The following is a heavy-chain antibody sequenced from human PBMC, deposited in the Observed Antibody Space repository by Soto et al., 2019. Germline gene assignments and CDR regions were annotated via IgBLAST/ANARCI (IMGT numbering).Heavy chain of an antibody. CDR2: ISYDGSSK. Sequence: QVQLVESGGGVVQPGRSLRLSCAASGFTFSSYGMHWVRQAPGKGLEWVAVISYDGSSKYYADSVKGRFTISRDNTKSTLYLQMNSLRAEDTAVDYCAKDKAKRMKVGATLQWGQGPLLTVSS. V-gene: IGHV3-30*18. D-gene: IGHD1-26*01. CDR3: AKDKAKRMKVGATLQ. J-gene: IGHJ4*02. CDR1: GFTFSSYG.